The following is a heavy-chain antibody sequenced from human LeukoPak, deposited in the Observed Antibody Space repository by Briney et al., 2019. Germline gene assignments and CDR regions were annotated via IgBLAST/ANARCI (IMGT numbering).Heavy chain of an antibody. CDR3: AREAARAGFDY. CDR2: IWYDGSNK. V-gene: IGHV3-33*01. J-gene: IGHJ4*02. Sequence: GGSLRLSCAASGFNFSSYGMHWFAQAPGKGLEWVAVIWYDGSNKYYADSVKGGFTISRDNSKNTRYLQMNSLRAEDTAVYYCAREAARAGFDYWGQGTLVTVSS. D-gene: IGHD6-6*01. CDR1: GFNFSSYG.